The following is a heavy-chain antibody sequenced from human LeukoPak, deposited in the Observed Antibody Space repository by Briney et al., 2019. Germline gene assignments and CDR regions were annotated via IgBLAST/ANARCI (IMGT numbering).Heavy chain of an antibody. D-gene: IGHD4-17*01. CDR2: IYYSGST. CDR3: ARYYAYYHDAFDI. CDR1: GGSISSSSAY. Sequence: PSETLSLTCTVSGGSISSSSAYWGWIRQPPGKGLEWVGYIYYSGSTNDNPSLKRRVTISVDTSKNQFSLKLSSVTAADTAVYYCARYYAYYHDAFDIWGQGTMVTVSS. V-gene: IGHV4-61*05. J-gene: IGHJ3*02.